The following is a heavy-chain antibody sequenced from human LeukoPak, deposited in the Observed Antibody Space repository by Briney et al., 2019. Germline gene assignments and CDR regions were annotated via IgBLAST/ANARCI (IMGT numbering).Heavy chain of an antibody. Sequence: PGGSLRLSCAASGFTFNTYSMNWVRQAPGKGLEWVSYIANGGSSIDYADSVKGRFTMSRDNAKSSLYLQMNSLRDEDTAVYFCARDKGYAFDIWGQGTMVTVSS. J-gene: IGHJ3*02. CDR1: GFTFNTYS. V-gene: IGHV3-48*02. D-gene: IGHD1-1*01. CDR2: IANGGSSI. CDR3: ARDKGYAFDI.